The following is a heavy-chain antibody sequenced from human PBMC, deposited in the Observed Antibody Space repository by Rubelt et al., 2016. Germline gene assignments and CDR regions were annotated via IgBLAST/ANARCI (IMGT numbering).Heavy chain of an antibody. V-gene: IGHV5-10-1*03. CDR2: IDPSDSYT. J-gene: IGHJ4*02. D-gene: IGHD3-3*01. Sequence: EVQLVQSGAEVKKPGESLRISCKGSGYSFTRYWISWVRQMPGKGLEWMGRIDPSDSYTNYSPAFQGHVTISADKSISTAYLQWSSLKASDTAMYYCAIYDFWSGYYLDYWGQGTLVTVSS. CDR3: AIYDFWSGYYLDY. CDR1: GYSFTRYW.